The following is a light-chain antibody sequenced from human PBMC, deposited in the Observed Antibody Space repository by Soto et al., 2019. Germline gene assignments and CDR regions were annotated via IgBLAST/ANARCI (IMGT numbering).Light chain of an antibody. Sequence: IQLTQSPSSLSASVGDRVTITCRASQGISSFLAWYQQKPGKAPKLLIYGASTLQSGVPSRFSGSGSGTDLTLNIGSLQPEDFAPYSCQQLNSFPIPFGPGTNVDIK. CDR2: GAS. V-gene: IGKV1-9*01. CDR1: QGISSF. J-gene: IGKJ3*01. CDR3: QQLNSFPIP.